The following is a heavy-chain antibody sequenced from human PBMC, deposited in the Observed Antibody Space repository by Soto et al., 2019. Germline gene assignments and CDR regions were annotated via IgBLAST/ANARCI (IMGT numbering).Heavy chain of an antibody. Sequence: GGSLRLSCAASGFTFSSYGMFWVRQAPGRGLEWVAFISYDGSNKCSDSVKGRFTISRDNSKNTLYLQMNSLRTEDTAVYYCAKGSYSGRYSDFDYWGQGTLVTVSS. CDR1: GFTFSSYG. CDR3: AKGSYSGRYSDFDY. CDR2: ISYDGSNK. V-gene: IGHV3-30*18. D-gene: IGHD1-26*01. J-gene: IGHJ4*02.